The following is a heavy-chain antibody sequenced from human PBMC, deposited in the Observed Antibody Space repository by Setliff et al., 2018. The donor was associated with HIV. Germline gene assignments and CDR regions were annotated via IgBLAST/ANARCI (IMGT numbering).Heavy chain of an antibody. CDR1: GYTLTGYY. CDR3: ARDLGPWGGSYLMPINWFDP. CDR2: INPNSGGT. V-gene: IGHV1-2*02. J-gene: IGHJ5*02. D-gene: IGHD1-26*01. Sequence: ASVKVSCKASGYTLTGYYMHWVRQAPGQGLERMGWINPNSGGTNYAQKFQGRVTMTRDTSISTAYMELSRLRSDDTAVYYCARDLGPWGGSYLMPINWFDPWGQGTLVTVSS.